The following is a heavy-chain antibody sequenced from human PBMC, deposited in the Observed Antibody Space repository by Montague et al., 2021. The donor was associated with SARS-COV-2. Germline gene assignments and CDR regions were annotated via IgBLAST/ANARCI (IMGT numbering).Heavy chain of an antibody. CDR3: ARPRKDYDILTGYSTSFYYDLDV. Sequence: SETLSLTCTVSGGSNSRYYWSWIRQPPGKGLEWIGYVSYSGSDYNPSLMSRLSISVDTSKKLHSLRLSSLTAADTAIYYCARPRKDYDILTGYSTSFYYDLDVWGQGTTVTVSS. J-gene: IGHJ6*02. V-gene: IGHV4-59*08. CDR2: VSYSGS. CDR1: GGSNSRYY. D-gene: IGHD3-9*01.